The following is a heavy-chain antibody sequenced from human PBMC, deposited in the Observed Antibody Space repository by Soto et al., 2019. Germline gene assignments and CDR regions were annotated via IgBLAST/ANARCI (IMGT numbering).Heavy chain of an antibody. CDR1: GGTFSSYA. D-gene: IGHD3-16*02. CDR3: ARSPDLNYVWGSYRLEQNY. J-gene: IGHJ4*02. Sequence: SVKVSCKASGGTFSSYAISWVRQAPGQGLEWMGGIIPIIGTANYAQKFQGRVTITADESTSTAYMELSSLRSEDTAVYYCARSPDLNYVWGSYRLEQNYWGQGTLVTVSS. V-gene: IGHV1-69*13. CDR2: IIPIIGTA.